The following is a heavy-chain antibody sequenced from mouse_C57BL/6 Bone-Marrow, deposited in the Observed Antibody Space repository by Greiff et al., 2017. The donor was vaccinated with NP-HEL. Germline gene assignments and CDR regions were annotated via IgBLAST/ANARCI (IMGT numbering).Heavy chain of an antibody. D-gene: IGHD1-1*01. CDR1: GFTFSSYG. V-gene: IGHV5-6*01. CDR3: ARPVYYGSSYVRFAY. J-gene: IGHJ3*01. Sequence: EVKLMESGGDLVKPGGSLKLSCAASGFTFSSYGMSWVRQTPDKRLEWVATISSGGSYPNYPASVKGRFTISRDNAKNTLCLQMSSLKSEDTAMYYCARPVYYGSSYVRFAYWGQGTLVTVSA. CDR2: ISSGGSYP.